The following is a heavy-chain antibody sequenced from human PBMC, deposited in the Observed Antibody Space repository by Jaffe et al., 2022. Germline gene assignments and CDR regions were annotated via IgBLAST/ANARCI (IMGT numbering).Heavy chain of an antibody. V-gene: IGHV3-48*03. J-gene: IGHJ3*02. CDR2: ISSSGSTI. CDR1: GFTFSSYE. CDR3: ARGKRWLQPELPFDI. D-gene: IGHD5-18*01. Sequence: EVQLVESGGGLVQPGGSLRLSCAASGFTFSSYEMNWVRQAPGKGLEWVSYISSSGSTIYYADSVKGRFTISRDNAKNSLYLQMNSLRAEDTAVYYCARGKRWLQPELPFDIWGQGTMVTVSS.